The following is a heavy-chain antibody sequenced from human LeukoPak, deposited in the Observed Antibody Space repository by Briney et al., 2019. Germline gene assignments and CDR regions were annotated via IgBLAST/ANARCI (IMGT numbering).Heavy chain of an antibody. Sequence: GGSLRLSCAASGFSFSSYWMSWVRQAPGKGLQWVANIKDDGSEKFYVDSLKGRFTISRDNAQNSLYLQMNSLRAEDTAVYYCAKGYYGSGSYYIDYWGQGTLVTVSS. CDR2: IKDDGSEK. J-gene: IGHJ4*02. CDR1: GFSFSSYW. V-gene: IGHV3-7*01. D-gene: IGHD3-10*01. CDR3: AKGYYGSGSYYIDY.